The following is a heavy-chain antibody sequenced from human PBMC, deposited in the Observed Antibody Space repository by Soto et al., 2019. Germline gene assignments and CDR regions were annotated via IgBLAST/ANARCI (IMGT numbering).Heavy chain of an antibody. Sequence: QVQLQESGPGLVKPSETLSLTCTVSGGSISSYYWSWIRQPPGKGLEWIGYIYYSGSTNYNPSLNSRVTISVDTSKTEFSLKLSSVTAADTAVYYCARHSGGYGRRYFDYWGQGTLVTVSS. CDR1: GGSISSYY. CDR3: ARHSGGYGRRYFDY. V-gene: IGHV4-59*08. CDR2: IYYSGST. J-gene: IGHJ4*02. D-gene: IGHD5-12*01.